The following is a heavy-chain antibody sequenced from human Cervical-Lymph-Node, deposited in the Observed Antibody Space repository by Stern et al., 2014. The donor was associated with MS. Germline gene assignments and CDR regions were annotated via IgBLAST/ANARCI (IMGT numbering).Heavy chain of an antibody. CDR1: GWTLTYRY. V-gene: IGHV1-45*02. D-gene: IGHD4-17*01. Sequence: QVQLGQSGGEVKKTGSSVKVSCKASGWTLTYRYLHWVRQAPGPALEWMGWITPYNGNTNYAQKFQGRLTISRDTSMRTSYMELTSLRSDDTAIYFCARSALYDDSGAYHMDVWGQGTTVTVSS. J-gene: IGHJ6*02. CDR3: ARSALYDDSGAYHMDV. CDR2: ITPYNGNT.